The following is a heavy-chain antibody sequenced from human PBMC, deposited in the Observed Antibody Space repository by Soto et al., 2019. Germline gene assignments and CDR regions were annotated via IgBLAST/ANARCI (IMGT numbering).Heavy chain of an antibody. Sequence: EVQLLESGGGLVQRGGSLRLSCAASGFPFSSYVMSWVRQTPGKGLEWVSGISASGGLKYYADSVRGRFTVSRDNSKNILYLQMDNLRDEDTALYYCAREVGAPSGWLDPWGQGTQVTVSS. D-gene: IGHD1-26*01. CDR3: AREVGAPSGWLDP. CDR2: ISASGGLK. CDR1: GFPFSSYV. J-gene: IGHJ5*02. V-gene: IGHV3-23*01.